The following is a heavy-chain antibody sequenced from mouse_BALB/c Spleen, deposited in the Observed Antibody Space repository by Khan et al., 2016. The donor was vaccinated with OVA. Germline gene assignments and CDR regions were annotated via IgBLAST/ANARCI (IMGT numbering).Heavy chain of an antibody. V-gene: IGHV3-2*02. Sequence: VQLKESGPGLVKPSQSLSFTCTVTGYSITSDYAWNWIRQFPGNKLEWMGYISYSGRTNYNPSLKSRISITRDTSKNQFFLQLNSVTTEDTATYYCARDSSRYNYAMDYWGQGTSVTVSS. CDR1: GYSITSDYA. D-gene: IGHD2-12*01. CDR2: ISYSGRT. J-gene: IGHJ4*01. CDR3: ARDSSRYNYAMDY.